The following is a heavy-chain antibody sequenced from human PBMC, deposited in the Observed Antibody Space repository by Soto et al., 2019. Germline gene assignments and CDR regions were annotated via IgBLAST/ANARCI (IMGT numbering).Heavy chain of an antibody. Sequence: QVQLQQSGPGLVKPSQTLSLTCAISGDSVSSNSAAWNWIRQSPSRGLEWLGRTYYRSKWYNDYAVSVKSRITINPDTAKNQFSLQLNSVTPEDTAVYYCARVPGDYYGSGSSYGMDVWGQGTTVTVSS. D-gene: IGHD3-10*01. V-gene: IGHV6-1*01. J-gene: IGHJ6*02. CDR3: ARVPGDYYGSGSSYGMDV. CDR1: GDSVSSNSAA. CDR2: TYYRSKWYN.